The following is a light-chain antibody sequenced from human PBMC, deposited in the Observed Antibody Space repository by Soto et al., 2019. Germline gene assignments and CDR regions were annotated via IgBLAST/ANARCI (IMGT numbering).Light chain of an antibody. Sequence: EIVLTQSPGTLSLSPGERATLSCRASQSVSSSYLAWYQQKPGQAPRLLIYGASNRATGIPDRFSASGSGTDFTRTISGLEPEDFAVYYRQQYCISLITFGQGTRLEIK. CDR1: QSVSSSY. J-gene: IGKJ5*01. CDR2: GAS. CDR3: QQYCISLIT. V-gene: IGKV3-20*01.